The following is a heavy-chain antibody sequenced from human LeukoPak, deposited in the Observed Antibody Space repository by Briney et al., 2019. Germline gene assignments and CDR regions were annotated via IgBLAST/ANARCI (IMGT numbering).Heavy chain of an antibody. CDR3: ARVRYFDWLIDY. J-gene: IGHJ4*02. CDR2: IYYSGST. D-gene: IGHD3-9*01. V-gene: IGHV4-39*07. Sequence: SETLSLTCTVSGGSISCSSYYWGWIRQPPGKGLEWIGSIYYSGSTYYNPSLKSRVTISVDTSKNQFSLKLSSVTAADTAVYYCARVRYFDWLIDYWGQGTLVTVSS. CDR1: GGSISCSSYY.